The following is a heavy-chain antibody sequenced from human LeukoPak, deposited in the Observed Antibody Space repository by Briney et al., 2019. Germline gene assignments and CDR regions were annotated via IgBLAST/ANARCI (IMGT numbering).Heavy chain of an antibody. Sequence: PGKSLRLSCEASGFIFSHYGMHWVRQAPGKGLEWVAVIWSDGSNRFYAGSVKGRFTISRDNSQNTVFLQMDSLRAEDTAMYYCARDAQRGFDYSNSLKYWGQGTLVTVSS. J-gene: IGHJ4*02. CDR3: ARDAQRGFDYSNSLKY. D-gene: IGHD4-11*01. CDR1: GFIFSHYG. CDR2: IWSDGSNR. V-gene: IGHV3-33*01.